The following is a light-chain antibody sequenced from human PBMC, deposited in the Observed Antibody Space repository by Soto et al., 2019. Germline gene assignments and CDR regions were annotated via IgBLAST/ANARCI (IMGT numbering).Light chain of an antibody. Sequence: EIVLTQSPATLSLSPGERATLSCRASQSVSSYLAWYQKKPGQAPRLLIYDASNRATGIPARFSGSGSGTDFTLTISSLEPEDFAVYYCQQRSSWPLTFGGGTKVEIK. J-gene: IGKJ4*01. CDR1: QSVSSY. CDR3: QQRSSWPLT. V-gene: IGKV3-11*01. CDR2: DAS.